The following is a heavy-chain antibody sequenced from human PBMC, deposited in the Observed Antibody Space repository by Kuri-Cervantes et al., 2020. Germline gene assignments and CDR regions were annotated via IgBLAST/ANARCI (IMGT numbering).Heavy chain of an antibody. CDR2: INHSGST. D-gene: IGHD6-13*01. CDR3: ARENTGSSHYYDY. V-gene: IGHV4-34*01. CDR1: GGSFSGYY. Sequence: SQTLSLTCAVYGGSFSGYYWSWIRQPPGKGLEWIGEINHSGSTNYNPSLKSRVTISVDKSKNHFSLKLNSVTAADTAVYYCARENTGSSHYYDYWGQGTLVTVSS. J-gene: IGHJ4*02.